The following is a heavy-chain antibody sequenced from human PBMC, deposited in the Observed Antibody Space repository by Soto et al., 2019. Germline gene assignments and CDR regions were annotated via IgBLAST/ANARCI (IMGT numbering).Heavy chain of an antibody. CDR1: GGSISSGDYY. CDR3: ARDLVNGGNSRDAFDI. D-gene: IGHD2-21*02. J-gene: IGHJ3*02. V-gene: IGHV4-30-4*01. Sequence: PSETLSLTCTVSGGSISSGDYYWSWIRQPPGKGLEWIGYIYYSGSTYYNPSLKSRVTISVDTSKNQFSLKLSSVTAADTAVYYCARDLVNGGNSRDAFDIWGQGTMVTVSS. CDR2: IYYSGST.